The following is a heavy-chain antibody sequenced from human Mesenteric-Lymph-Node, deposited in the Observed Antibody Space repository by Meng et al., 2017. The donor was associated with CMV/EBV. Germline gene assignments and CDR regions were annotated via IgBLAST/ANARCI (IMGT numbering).Heavy chain of an antibody. CDR1: EFTFRTYA. Sequence: GGSLRLSCAASEFTFRTYAMHWVRQAPGKGLEWVAIISYDGSNKYYADSVEGRFTISRENSKNTVYLQMNSLRPEDTAVYYCARESDSSGYYPDGFDIWGQGTMVTVSS. CDR2: ISYDGSNK. CDR3: ARESDSSGYYPDGFDI. V-gene: IGHV3-30*04. D-gene: IGHD3-22*01. J-gene: IGHJ3*02.